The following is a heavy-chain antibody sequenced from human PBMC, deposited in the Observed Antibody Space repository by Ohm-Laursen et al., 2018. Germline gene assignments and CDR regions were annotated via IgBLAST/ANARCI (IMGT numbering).Heavy chain of an antibody. V-gene: IGHV4-4*07. CDR3: ARGLVVNSGYDWGWDY. CDR1: GGSISSYY. J-gene: IGHJ4*02. CDR2: IYSRGNT. D-gene: IGHD5-12*01. Sequence: TLSLTWTVSGGSISSYYWSWIRQPAGKGLDWIGRIYSRGNTDYNPSLKSRVTISLDTSKNQFSLKLNSVTAADTAVYYCARGLVVNSGYDWGWDYWGQGALVTVSS.